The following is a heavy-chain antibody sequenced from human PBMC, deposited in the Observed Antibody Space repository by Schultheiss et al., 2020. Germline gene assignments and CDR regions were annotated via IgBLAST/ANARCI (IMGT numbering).Heavy chain of an antibody. CDR2: IHHDGST. J-gene: IGHJ6*02. D-gene: IGHD2-15*01. CDR1: GGSISSYY. CDR3: ARVLYCSGTGCYLRGMDV. Sequence: SETLSLTCTVSGGSISSYYWGWVRQPPGKGLEWIGSIHHDGSTNYNPSLKSRVTISVDTSKNQFSLKLSSVTAADTAVYYCARVLYCSGTGCYLRGMDVWGQGTTVTVSS. V-gene: IGHV4-59*08.